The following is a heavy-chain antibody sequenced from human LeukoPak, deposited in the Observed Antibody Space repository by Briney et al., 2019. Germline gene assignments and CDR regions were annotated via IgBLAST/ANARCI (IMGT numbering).Heavy chain of an antibody. V-gene: IGHV5-51*01. J-gene: IGHJ4*02. Sequence: GESLKISCKGSEYSFATYWIGWVRQMRGQGLEWIGIIFPGDSDTRYSPSFQGQVAISADKSISTAYLQWSSLKASDTAIYYCASEYCSGGNCYFDYWGQGTLVTVSS. CDR2: IFPGDSDT. D-gene: IGHD2-15*01. CDR3: ASEYCSGGNCYFDY. CDR1: EYSFATYW.